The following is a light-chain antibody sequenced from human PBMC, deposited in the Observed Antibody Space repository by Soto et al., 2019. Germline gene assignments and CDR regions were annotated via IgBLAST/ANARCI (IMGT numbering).Light chain of an antibody. CDR1: QSLSSN. J-gene: IGKJ5*01. V-gene: IGKV3-15*01. CDR3: QQYTNWPLI. CDR2: GAS. Sequence: EIVLTQSPGTLSLSPGERATLSCRASQSLSSNYLAWYQQKPGQSPRLLIYGASTRATGIPARFSGSGSGTEFTLTISSLQSADFAVYYCQQYTNWPLIFGQGTRLEIK.